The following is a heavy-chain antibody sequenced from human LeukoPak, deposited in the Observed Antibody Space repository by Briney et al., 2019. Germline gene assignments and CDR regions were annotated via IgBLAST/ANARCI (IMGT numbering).Heavy chain of an antibody. CDR1: GFTFTSYW. CDR3: ASGSGWVQIY. Sequence: GGSLRLSCAASGFTFTSYWMNWVRQAPGKGLEWVANIKQDGSEKYYVDSVKGRFTISRDNAKSSLYLQMNSLRAEDTAVYYCASGSGWVQIYWGQGILVTVSS. V-gene: IGHV3-7*01. CDR2: IKQDGSEK. J-gene: IGHJ4*02. D-gene: IGHD5-24*01.